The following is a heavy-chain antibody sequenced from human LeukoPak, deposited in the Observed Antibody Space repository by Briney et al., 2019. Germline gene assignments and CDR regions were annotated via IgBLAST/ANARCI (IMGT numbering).Heavy chain of an antibody. D-gene: IGHD6-13*01. Sequence: PGGSLRLSCAASGFTFSSYAMSWVRQAPGKGLEWVSGICSGGVDTHYADSVKGRFTISRDNSKNTLYLQMNSLRAEDTAVYYCARPTITTAGTRWFDPWGQGTLVTVSS. V-gene: IGHV3-23*01. J-gene: IGHJ5*02. CDR2: ICSGGVDT. CDR3: ARPTITTAGTRWFDP. CDR1: GFTFSSYA.